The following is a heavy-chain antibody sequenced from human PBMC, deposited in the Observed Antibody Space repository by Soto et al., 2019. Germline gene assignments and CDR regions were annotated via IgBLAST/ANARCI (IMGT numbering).Heavy chain of an antibody. CDR1: GFTFSSYA. Sequence: EVQLLESGGGLVQPGGSLRLSCAASGFTFSSYAMSWVRQAPGTGLEWVSAISGSGGSTYYADSVKGRFTISRDNSKNTLYLQMNSLRAEDTAVYYCAKKGVVVQYYFDYWGQGTLVTVSS. CDR3: AKKGVVVQYYFDY. V-gene: IGHV3-23*01. J-gene: IGHJ4*02. D-gene: IGHD2-15*01. CDR2: ISGSGGST.